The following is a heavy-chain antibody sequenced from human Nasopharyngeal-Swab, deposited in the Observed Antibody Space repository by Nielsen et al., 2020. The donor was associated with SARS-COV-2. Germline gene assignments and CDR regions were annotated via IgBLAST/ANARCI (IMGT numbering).Heavy chain of an antibody. J-gene: IGHJ6*02. CDR3: ARIKSGPYSSLYYYGLDV. V-gene: IGHV4-34*01. Sequence: SETLSLTCAVYGGSFSGYYWSWIRQPPGKGLEWIGEINHSGSTNYNPSLKSRVTISVDTSNNQFSLKLTSVTAADTGVYYCARIKSGPYSSLYYYGLDVWGPGTTVTVSS. CDR2: INHSGST. D-gene: IGHD1-26*01. CDR1: GGSFSGYY.